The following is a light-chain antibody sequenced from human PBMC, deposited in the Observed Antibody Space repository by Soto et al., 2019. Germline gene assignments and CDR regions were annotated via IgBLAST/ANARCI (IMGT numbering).Light chain of an antibody. Sequence: DLQMTQSPSTLSASVGDRVTITCRASQSSSSWLAWYQQKPGKAPKLLIYDASRLESGVPSRFSVSGSGTEFTLTISSLQPDDFATYYCQQYNSYPWTFVQGTKVEIK. CDR1: QSSSSW. CDR2: DAS. CDR3: QQYNSYPWT. J-gene: IGKJ1*01. V-gene: IGKV1-5*01.